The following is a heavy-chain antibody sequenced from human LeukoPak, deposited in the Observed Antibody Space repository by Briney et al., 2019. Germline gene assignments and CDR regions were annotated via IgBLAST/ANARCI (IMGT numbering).Heavy chain of an antibody. Sequence: ASVKVSCKASGYTFTSYYMHWVRQARGQGLEWMGVINPSGGSTSYAQKFQGRVTMTRDTSTSTVYMELSSLGSEDTAVYYCARDSLHSSSSGDYYYYMDVWGKGTAVTVSS. V-gene: IGHV1-46*01. CDR3: ARDSLHSSSSGDYYYYMDV. CDR1: GYTFTSYY. D-gene: IGHD6-6*01. CDR2: INPSGGST. J-gene: IGHJ6*03.